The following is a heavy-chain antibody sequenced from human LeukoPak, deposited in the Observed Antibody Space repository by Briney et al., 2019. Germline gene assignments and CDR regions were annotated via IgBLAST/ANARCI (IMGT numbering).Heavy chain of an antibody. CDR1: GYSFTSYY. CDR3: ASLGSGSSPIIDFDY. CDR2: IDPSGGST. J-gene: IGHJ4*02. V-gene: IGHV1-46*01. D-gene: IGHD3-10*01. Sequence: ASAKVSCKASGYSFTSYYMHWVRQAPGQGLEWMGIIDPSGGSTNYAQKFQGRITMTRDTSTSTVYMELSSLRSEDTAIYYCASLGSGSSPIIDFDYWGQGTLVTVSS.